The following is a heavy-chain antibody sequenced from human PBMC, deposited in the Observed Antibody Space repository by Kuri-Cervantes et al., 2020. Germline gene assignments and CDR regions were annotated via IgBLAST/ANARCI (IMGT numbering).Heavy chain of an antibody. CDR3: ARGVVVAATLGWFDP. D-gene: IGHD2-15*01. CDR1: GFTFSSYG. V-gene: IGHV3-30*03. Sequence: LSLTCAASGFTFSSYGMHWVRQAPGKGLEWVAVISYDGSNKYYADSVKGRFTISRDNSKNTLYLQMNSLRAEDTAVYYCARGVVVAATLGWFDPWGQGTLVTVSS. J-gene: IGHJ5*02. CDR2: ISYDGSNK.